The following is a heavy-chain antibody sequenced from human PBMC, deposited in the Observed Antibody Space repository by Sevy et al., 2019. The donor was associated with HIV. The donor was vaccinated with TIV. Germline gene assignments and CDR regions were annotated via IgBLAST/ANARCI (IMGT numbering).Heavy chain of an antibody. J-gene: IGHJ4*02. CDR2: IKSKTDGGTT. CDR3: TTDSRKRGFSALLDY. Sequence: GGSLRLSCAASGFTFSNAWMSWVRQAPGKGLEWVGRIKSKTDGGTTDYAAPVKGIFTISRDDSKNTLYLQMNSLKTEDSAIYYCTTDSRKRGFSALLDYWGQGTLVTVSS. CDR1: GFTFSNAW. V-gene: IGHV3-15*01. D-gene: IGHD3-10*01.